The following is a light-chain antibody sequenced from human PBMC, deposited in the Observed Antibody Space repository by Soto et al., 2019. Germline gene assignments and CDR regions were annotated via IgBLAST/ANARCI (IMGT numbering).Light chain of an antibody. CDR2: GAS. CDR1: QDVTTN. CDR3: QQYGSSALT. J-gene: IGKJ4*01. Sequence: TQFPAILSAFPGAGATLSGRAAQDVTTNFAWYQLRRGQPPRLLIYGASSRATGIPDRFSGSGSGTDFTLTISRLEPEDFVVYYCQQYGSSALTFGGGTKVDIK. V-gene: IGKV3-20*01.